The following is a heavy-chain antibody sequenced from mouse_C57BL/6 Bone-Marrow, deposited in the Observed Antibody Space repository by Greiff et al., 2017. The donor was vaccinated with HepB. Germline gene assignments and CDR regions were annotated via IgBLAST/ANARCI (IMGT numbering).Heavy chain of an antibody. J-gene: IGHJ4*01. D-gene: IGHD1-1*01. CDR3: AREATVVNYYAMDY. CDR1: GYTFTSYW. CDR2: IAPNSGGT. V-gene: IGHV1-72*01. Sequence: QVQLQQPGAELVKPGASVKLSCKASGYTFTSYWLHWVKRWPGRGLEWIGRIAPNSGGTKYNEKFKSKATLSVDNPSSTAYMQLSSLTSEDSAVYYCAREATVVNYYAMDYWGQGTSVTVSS.